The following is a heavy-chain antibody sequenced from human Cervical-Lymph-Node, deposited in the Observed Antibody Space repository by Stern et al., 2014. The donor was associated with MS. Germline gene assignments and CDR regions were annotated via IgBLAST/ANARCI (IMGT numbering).Heavy chain of an antibody. CDR3: SRSRDGSLGY. J-gene: IGHJ4*02. V-gene: IGHV3-73*01. CDR1: GFTFSGSA. Sequence: EVQLVQSGDGLVQPGGSMKLSCDATGFTFSGSAMHWVRQASGKGLEWVSRMRTKSNNCTTLYPAAVKVRFTISRNDSRNTTYLHMDSLNTEDTAVYYCSRSRDGSLGYWGQGTLVTVSS. CDR2: MRTKSNNCTT.